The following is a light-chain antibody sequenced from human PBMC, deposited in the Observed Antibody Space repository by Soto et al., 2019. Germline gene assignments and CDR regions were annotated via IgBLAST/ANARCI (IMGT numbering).Light chain of an antibody. Sequence: IVMTQSPATLSVSPGERATLSGRASQSVSSNLAWYQQKPGQAPRLLIYGASTRATGIPARFSGSGSGTEFTLTISSLQSEDFAVYYCQQYYNWPSFGQGTKVEIK. CDR3: QQYYNWPS. J-gene: IGKJ1*01. V-gene: IGKV3-15*01. CDR1: QSVSSN. CDR2: GAS.